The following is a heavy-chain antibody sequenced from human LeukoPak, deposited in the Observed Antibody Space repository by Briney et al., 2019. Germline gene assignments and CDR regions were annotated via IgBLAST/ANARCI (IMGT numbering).Heavy chain of an antibody. CDR1: GGSISGYY. CDR2: VYYSGST. V-gene: IGHV4-59*01. J-gene: IGHJ6*02. D-gene: IGHD2-21*01. Sequence: SETLSLTCTVSGGSISGYYWSWIRQPPGKGLEWIGYVYYSGSTNYNPSLKSRLTISVDTSKNQFSLKLSSVTAADTAVYYCALYSNYYYGMDVWGPGTTVTVSS. CDR3: ALYSNYYYGMDV.